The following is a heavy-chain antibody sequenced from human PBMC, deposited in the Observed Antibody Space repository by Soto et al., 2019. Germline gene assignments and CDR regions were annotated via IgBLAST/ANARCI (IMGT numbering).Heavy chain of an antibody. CDR1: GGSISSSSYY. J-gene: IGHJ4*02. Sequence: SETLSLTCTVSGGSISSSSYYWGWIRKPPGKGLEWIGSIYYSGSTYYNPSLKSRVTISVDTSKNQFSLKLSSVTAADTAVYYCARHLPMTTYGVYFDYWGQGTLVTVSS. CDR2: IYYSGST. CDR3: ARHLPMTTYGVYFDY. V-gene: IGHV4-39*01. D-gene: IGHD4-17*01.